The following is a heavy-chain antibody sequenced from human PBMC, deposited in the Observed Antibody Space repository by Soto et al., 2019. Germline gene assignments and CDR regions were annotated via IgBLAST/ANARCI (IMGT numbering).Heavy chain of an antibody. J-gene: IGHJ6*02. V-gene: IGHV3-33*01. CDR3: ARDVVSGWYSAVYYYGMDV. D-gene: IGHD6-19*01. CDR2: IWYDGSNK. CDR1: GFTFSSYG. Sequence: GGSLRLSCAASGFTFSSYGMHWVRQAPGKGLEWVAVIWYDGSNKYYADSVKGRFTISRDNSKNTLYLQMNSLRAEDTAVYYCARDVVSGWYSAVYYYGMDVWGQGTTVTVSS.